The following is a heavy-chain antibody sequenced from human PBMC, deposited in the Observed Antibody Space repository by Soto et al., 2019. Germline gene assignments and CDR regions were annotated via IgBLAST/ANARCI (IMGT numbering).Heavy chain of an antibody. V-gene: IGHV1-24*01. CDR1: GDTVSELA. D-gene: IGHD3-3*01. CDR2: FDPEDGET. Sequence: ASVKVSCKVSGDTVSELALHWVRQTPGEGPEWMGGFDPEDGETIYAQNFQDRVIMTEDTSRNTVFMELRSLTSGDTAVYYCVLFNLWANPYLENGGKETLATFP. J-gene: IGHJ4*02. CDR3: VLFNLWANPYLEN.